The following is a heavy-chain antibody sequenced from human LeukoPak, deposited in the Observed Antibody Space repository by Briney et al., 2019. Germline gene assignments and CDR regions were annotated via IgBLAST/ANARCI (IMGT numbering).Heavy chain of an antibody. D-gene: IGHD2-2*01. V-gene: IGHV1-18*01. CDR2: ISAYNGNT. J-gene: IGHJ4*02. CDR1: GYTFTSYG. CDR3: ASEGLCSSTSCYESPYDY. Sequence: ASVKVSCKASGYTFTSYGISWVRQAPGQGLEWMGWISAYNGNTNYAQKLQGRVTMTTDTSTSTAYMELRSLRSDDTAVYYCASEGLCSSTSCYESPYDYWGQGTLVTVSS.